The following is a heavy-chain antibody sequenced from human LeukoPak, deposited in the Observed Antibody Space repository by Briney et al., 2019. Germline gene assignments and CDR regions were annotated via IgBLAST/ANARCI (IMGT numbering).Heavy chain of an antibody. CDR3: AAYVWGSYRGDY. J-gene: IGHJ4*02. D-gene: IGHD3-16*02. CDR2: ISAYNGNT. V-gene: IGHV1-18*01. CDR1: GGTFTSYG. Sequence: ASLTVSCKASGGTFTSYGISWVRQAPGQGLEWMGWISAYNGNTNYAQKLQGRVTMTTDTSTSTAYMELRSLRSDDAAVYCCAAYVWGSYRGDYWGQGTLVTVSS.